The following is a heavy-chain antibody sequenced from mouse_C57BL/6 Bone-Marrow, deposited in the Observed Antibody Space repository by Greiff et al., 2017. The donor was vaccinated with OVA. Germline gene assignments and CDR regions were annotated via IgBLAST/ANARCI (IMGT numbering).Heavy chain of an antibody. CDR1: GYTFTSYW. D-gene: IGHD1-1*01. Sequence: VQLQQPGAELVKPGAPVKLSCKASGYTFTSYWMQWVKQRPGQGLEWIGEIDPSDSYTNYNQKFKGKATLTVDTSSSTAYMQLSSLTSEDSAVYYCARNYGKYYAMDYWGQGTSVTVSS. CDR2: IDPSDSYT. V-gene: IGHV1-50*01. J-gene: IGHJ4*01. CDR3: ARNYGKYYAMDY.